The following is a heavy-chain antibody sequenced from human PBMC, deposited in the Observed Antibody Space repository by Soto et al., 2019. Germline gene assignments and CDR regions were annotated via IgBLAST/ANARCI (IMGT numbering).Heavy chain of an antibody. CDR1: GFTFSSYA. CDR3: ARPYVDYGENYYYYGMDV. J-gene: IGHJ6*02. D-gene: IGHD4-17*01. Sequence: GGSLRLSCAASGFTFSSYAMHWVRQAPGKGLEWVAVISYDGSNKYYADSVKGRFTISRDNSKNTLYLQMNSLRAEDTAVYYCARPYVDYGENYYYYGMDVWGQGTTVTVSS. V-gene: IGHV3-30-3*01. CDR2: ISYDGSNK.